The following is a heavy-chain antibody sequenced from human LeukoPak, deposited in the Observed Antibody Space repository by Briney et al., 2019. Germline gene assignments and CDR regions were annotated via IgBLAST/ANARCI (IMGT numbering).Heavy chain of an antibody. CDR1: GFTFSSYA. Sequence: GGSLRLSCAASGFTFSSYAMSWVRQAPGKGLEWVSAISGSGGSIYYAHSVKGRFTISRDNAKNSLYLQMNSLRAEDTAVYYCAREYRTLDYWGQGTLVTVSS. CDR3: AREYRTLDY. J-gene: IGHJ4*02. CDR2: ISGSGGSI. D-gene: IGHD3-10*01. V-gene: IGHV3-23*01.